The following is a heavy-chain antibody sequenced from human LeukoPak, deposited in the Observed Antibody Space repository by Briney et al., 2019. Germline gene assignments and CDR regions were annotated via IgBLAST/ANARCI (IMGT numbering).Heavy chain of an antibody. CDR2: IYYSGST. V-gene: IGHV4-30-4*08. CDR1: GGSISSGGYY. D-gene: IGHD1-26*01. Sequence: SETLSLTCTVSGGSISSGGYYWSWIRQHPGKGLEWIGYIYYSGSTYYNPSLKSRVTISVDTSKNQFSLKLSSVTAADTAVYYCARDSSPGHFGLGGATTEGYWGQGTLVTVSS. CDR3: ARDSSPGHFGLGGATTEGY. J-gene: IGHJ4*02.